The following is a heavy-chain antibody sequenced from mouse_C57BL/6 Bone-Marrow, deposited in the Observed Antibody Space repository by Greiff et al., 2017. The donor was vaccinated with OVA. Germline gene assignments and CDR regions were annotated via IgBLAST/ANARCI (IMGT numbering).Heavy chain of an antibody. J-gene: IGHJ4*01. CDR3: AKIIYLKGAMDY. D-gene: IGHD1-1*01. V-gene: IGHV2-5*01. Sequence: VKLQESGPGLVQPSQSLSITCTVSGFSLTSYGVHWVRQSPGKGLEWLGVIWRGGSTDYSAAFMSRLSITKDNSKSQVFFKMNSLQADDTAIYYCAKIIYLKGAMDYWGQGTSVTVSS. CDR1: GFSLTSYG. CDR2: IWRGGST.